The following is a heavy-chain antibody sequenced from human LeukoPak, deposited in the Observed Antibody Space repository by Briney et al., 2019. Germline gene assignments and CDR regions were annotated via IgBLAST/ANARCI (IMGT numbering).Heavy chain of an antibody. CDR3: ARDRSGWYGVDY. CDR2: IKQDGSNK. CDR1: GITFSSHW. V-gene: IGHV3-7*01. J-gene: IGHJ4*02. Sequence: PGGSLRLSCAASGITFSSHWMTWVRQVPGKGLEWVANIKQDGSNKYYADSVKGRFTISRDNSKNTLYVQMNSLRAEDTAVYYCARDRSGWYGVDYWGQGTLVTVSS. D-gene: IGHD6-19*01.